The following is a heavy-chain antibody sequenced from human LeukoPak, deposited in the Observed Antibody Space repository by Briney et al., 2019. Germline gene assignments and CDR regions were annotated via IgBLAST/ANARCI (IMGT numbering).Heavy chain of an antibody. CDR2: IYYSGST. Sequence: SETLSLTCTVSGGSISSYYWSWIRQPPGKGLEWIGYIYYSGSTNYNPSLKSRVTMSVDTSKNQFSLKLSSVTAADTAVYYCARLEFLTGYSYYFDYWGQGTLVTVSS. D-gene: IGHD3-9*01. V-gene: IGHV4-59*01. CDR1: GGSISSYY. J-gene: IGHJ4*02. CDR3: ARLEFLTGYSYYFDY.